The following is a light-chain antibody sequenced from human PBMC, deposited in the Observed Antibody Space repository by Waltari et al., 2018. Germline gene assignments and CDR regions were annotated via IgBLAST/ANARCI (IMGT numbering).Light chain of an antibody. V-gene: IGLV1-51*01. CDR1: SSNMGNNY. Sequence: QSVLTQPPSVSAAPGQKVTISCSGSSSNMGNNYVSWYQQLPGTAPKLLIYDNNQRPSGIPDRCSGSKSGTSATLGITGLQTGDEADYYCGSWDSSLSAVFGGGTKLTVL. CDR3: GSWDSSLSAV. J-gene: IGLJ3*02. CDR2: DNN.